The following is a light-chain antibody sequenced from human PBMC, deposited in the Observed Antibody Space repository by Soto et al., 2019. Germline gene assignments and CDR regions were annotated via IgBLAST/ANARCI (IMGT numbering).Light chain of an antibody. CDR1: QSVSSSY. V-gene: IGKV3-20*01. J-gene: IGKJ2*01. CDR2: GAS. CDR3: QQYGSSHPMYT. Sequence: EIVLTQSPGTLSLSPGERATLSCRASQSVSSSYLAWYQQKPGQAPRLLIYGASSRATGIPDRFSGSGSGTDFTLTISRLEPEDFAVYYCQQYGSSHPMYTFGQGTK.